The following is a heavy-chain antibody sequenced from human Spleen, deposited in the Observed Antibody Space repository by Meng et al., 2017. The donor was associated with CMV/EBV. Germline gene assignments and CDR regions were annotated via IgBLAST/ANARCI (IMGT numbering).Heavy chain of an antibody. CDR2: IIPILGIA. CDR1: GGTFSSYA. V-gene: IGHV1-69*10. J-gene: IGHJ5*02. D-gene: IGHD2-2*01. CDR3: ARDQTTYCSSTSCYSGP. Sequence: SVKVSCKASGGTFSSYAISWVRQAPGQGLEWMGGIIPILGIANYAQKFQGRVTITADKSTSTAYMELSSLRSEDTAVYYCARDQTTYCSSTSCYSGPWGQGTLVTVS.